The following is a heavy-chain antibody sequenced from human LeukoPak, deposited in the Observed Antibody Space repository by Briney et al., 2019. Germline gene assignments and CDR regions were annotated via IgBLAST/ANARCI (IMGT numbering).Heavy chain of an antibody. J-gene: IGHJ6*02. D-gene: IGHD3-3*01. Sequence: PSETLSLTCTVSGGSISSGGYYWSWIRQHPGKGLEWIGYIYYSGSAYYNPSLKSRVTISVDTSKNQFSLKLSSVTAADTAVYYCARVGRITIFGMVSPWWGMDVWGQGTTVTVSS. CDR2: IYYSGSA. V-gene: IGHV4-31*03. CDR3: ARVGRITIFGMVSPWWGMDV. CDR1: GGSISSGGYY.